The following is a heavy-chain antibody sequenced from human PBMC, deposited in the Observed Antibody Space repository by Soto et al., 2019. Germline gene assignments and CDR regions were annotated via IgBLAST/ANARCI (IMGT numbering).Heavy chain of an antibody. V-gene: IGHV1-69*13. Sequence: SVKVSCKASGGTFSSYAISWVRQAPGQGLEWKGRIIPIFGTTNYAQKFQGRVTITAYESTSTAYMELSSLRSEDTAVYYCARSTVVAYGMDVWGQGTTVTVSS. D-gene: IGHD2-2*01. CDR3: ARSTVVAYGMDV. CDR1: GGTFSSYA. CDR2: IIPIFGTT. J-gene: IGHJ6*02.